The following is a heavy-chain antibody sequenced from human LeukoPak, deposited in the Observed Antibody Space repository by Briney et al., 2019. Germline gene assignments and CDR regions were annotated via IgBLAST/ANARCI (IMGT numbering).Heavy chain of an antibody. J-gene: IGHJ4*02. CDR3: AKEGDGYNPFDY. CDR2: ISYDGSNK. Sequence: PGGSLRLSCAASGFTFSSYGMHWVRQAPGKGLEWVAVISYDGSNKYYADSVKGRFTISRDNSKNTLYLQMNSLRAEDTAVYYCAKEGDGYNPFDYWGQGTLVTVSS. CDR1: GFTFSSYG. D-gene: IGHD5-24*01. V-gene: IGHV3-30*18.